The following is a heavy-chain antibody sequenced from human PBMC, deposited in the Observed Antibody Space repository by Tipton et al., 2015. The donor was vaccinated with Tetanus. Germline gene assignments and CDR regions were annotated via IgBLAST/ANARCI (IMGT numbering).Heavy chain of an antibody. D-gene: IGHD3-3*01. Sequence: SLRLSCSVSGASITDKKYYWGWIRQAPGKGLEWVAVTIDDAGEKYYAESVKGRFSVSRDNSRSTLYLQMNSLRAEDTAVYYCARGSSPISGVIIIPNYFDSWGRGTLVTVSS. J-gene: IGHJ4*02. CDR1: GASITDKKY. CDR2: TIDDAGEK. V-gene: IGHV3-30*03. CDR3: ARGSSPISGVIIIPNYFDS.